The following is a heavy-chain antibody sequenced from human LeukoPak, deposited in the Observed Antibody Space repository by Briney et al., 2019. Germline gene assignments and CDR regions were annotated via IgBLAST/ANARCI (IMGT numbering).Heavy chain of an antibody. CDR2: INPNSGGT. CDR3: ARVFRIVGATTAFDI. Sequence: ASVKVSCKASGYTFTSYDINWVRQAPGQGLEWMGWINPNSGGTNYAQKFQGRVTMTRDTSISTAYMELSRLRSDDTAVYYCARVFRIVGATTAFDIWGQGTMVTVSS. V-gene: IGHV1-2*02. CDR1: GYTFTSYD. D-gene: IGHD1-26*01. J-gene: IGHJ3*02.